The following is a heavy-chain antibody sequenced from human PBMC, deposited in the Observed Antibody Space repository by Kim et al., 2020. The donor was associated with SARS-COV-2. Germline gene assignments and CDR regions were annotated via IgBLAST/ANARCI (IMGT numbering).Heavy chain of an antibody. V-gene: IGHV3-72*01. CDR2: IRNRANSYTT. J-gene: IGHJ4*02. D-gene: IGHD3-10*01. CDR1: GFNFRDHY. Sequence: GGSLRLFCAASGFNFRDHYMDWVRQAPGKGLEWVGRIRNRANSYTTHYAASVKDRFTISRDDSKNELFLQMNSLKTEDTAVYYCANARSYYGSGSFYWGPGTLVTVSS. CDR3: ANARSYYGSGSFY.